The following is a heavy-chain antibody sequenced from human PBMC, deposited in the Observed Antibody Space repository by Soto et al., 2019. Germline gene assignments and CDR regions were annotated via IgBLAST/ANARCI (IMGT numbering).Heavy chain of an antibody. CDR2: ISTTGAYI. Sequence: PGGSLRLSCAASGFTFNNYNMNWVRQAPGKGLEWVSSISTTGAYIQYADSVKGRFTISRDNSKNTLYLQMNSLRAEDTAVYYCAKTADFWSGPDEYYYYGMDVWGQGTTVTVSS. V-gene: IGHV3-21*04. CDR1: GFTFNNYN. D-gene: IGHD3-3*01. CDR3: AKTADFWSGPDEYYYYGMDV. J-gene: IGHJ6*02.